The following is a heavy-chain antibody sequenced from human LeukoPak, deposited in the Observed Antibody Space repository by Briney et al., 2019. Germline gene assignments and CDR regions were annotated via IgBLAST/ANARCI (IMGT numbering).Heavy chain of an antibody. V-gene: IGHV3-11*01. CDR2: ISSSDSTI. CDR1: GFTFSDYY. D-gene: IGHD2-2*01. J-gene: IGHJ6*02. Sequence: GGSLRLSCAASGFTFSDYYMSWIRQAPGKGLEWVSYISSSDSTIYYADSVKGRFTISRDNAKNSLYLQLNGLRAEDTAVYYCARDGSRYCSSTSCYSGYYYGMDVWGQGTTVTVSS. CDR3: ARDGSRYCSSTSCYSGYYYGMDV.